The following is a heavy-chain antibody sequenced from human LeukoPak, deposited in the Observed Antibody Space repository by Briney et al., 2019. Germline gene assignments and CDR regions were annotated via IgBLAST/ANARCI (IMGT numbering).Heavy chain of an antibody. J-gene: IGHJ4*02. D-gene: IGHD4-17*01. CDR2: ISGSGGST. CDR1: GFTFSSYA. CDR3: ARPVPVTHEFDY. V-gene: IGHV3-23*01. Sequence: HPGGSLRLSCAASGFTFSSYAMSWVRQAPGKGLEWVSAISGSGGSTYYANSVKGRFTISRDNSKNTLYLQMNSLRAEDTAVYYCARPVPVTHEFDYWGQGTLVTVSS.